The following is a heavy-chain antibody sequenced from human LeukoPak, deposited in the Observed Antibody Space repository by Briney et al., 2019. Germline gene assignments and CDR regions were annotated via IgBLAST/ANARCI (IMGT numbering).Heavy chain of an antibody. J-gene: IGHJ6*03. CDR2: IYTSGST. V-gene: IGHV4-61*02. CDR1: GGSINSGSYY. Sequence: TLSLTCNVSGGSINSGSYYWSWIRQPAGKGLEWIGRIYTSGSTNYNPSLKSRATISVDTSKNQFSLKLSSVTAADTAVYYCARDYGDYAWYGAVRYYYYYMDVWGKGTTVTVSS. D-gene: IGHD4-17*01. CDR3: ARDYGDYAWYGAVRYYYYYMDV.